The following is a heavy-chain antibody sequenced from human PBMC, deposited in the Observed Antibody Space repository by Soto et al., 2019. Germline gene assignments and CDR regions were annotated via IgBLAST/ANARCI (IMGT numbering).Heavy chain of an antibody. CDR1: GFTVSTHA. CDR3: APHVSCSGGSYQYDAFAI. D-gene: IGHD2-15*01. V-gene: IGHV3-23*01. Sequence: EVQVFESGGGLVQPGGSLRLSWEGSGFTVSTHAMTWIRQAPGKGPEWVSTVTADGGTYYADSVKGRFAMSRDTSENTLYLQMNSLGAEDTAAYYCAPHVSCSGGSYQYDAFAIRGQGTMVTVSS. J-gene: IGHJ3*02. CDR2: VTADGGT.